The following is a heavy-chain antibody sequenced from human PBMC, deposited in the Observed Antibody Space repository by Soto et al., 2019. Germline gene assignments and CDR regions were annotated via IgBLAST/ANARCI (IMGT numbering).Heavy chain of an antibody. V-gene: IGHV4-4*02. D-gene: IGHD6-13*01. CDR3: ARTLIAAAGTTFDFDY. CDR2: IFHSGST. CDR1: GGSIRSSNW. J-gene: IGHJ4*02. Sequence: QVQLQESGPGLVKPSGTLSLTCAVSGGSIRSSNWWSWVRQPPGKGLEWIGEIFHSGSTNYNPSLKSRVTISVDKSNNQFSLNLTSVTAADTAVYYCARTLIAAAGTTFDFDYWGQGTLVTVSS.